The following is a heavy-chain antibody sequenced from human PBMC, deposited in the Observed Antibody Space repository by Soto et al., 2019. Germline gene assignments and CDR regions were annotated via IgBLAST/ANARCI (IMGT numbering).Heavy chain of an antibody. V-gene: IGHV4-31*03. CDR3: ARRVIYYYDSTMGIGSFDI. D-gene: IGHD3-22*01. Sequence: QVQLQESGPGLVKPSQTLSLTCTVSGGSISSGGYYWSWIRQHPGKGLEWIGYIYYSGSTYYNPSLKRRVTISVDTSKNQFSLKLSSVTAADTAVYYCARRVIYYYDSTMGIGSFDIWGQGTMVTVSS. J-gene: IGHJ3*02. CDR1: GGSISSGGYY. CDR2: IYYSGST.